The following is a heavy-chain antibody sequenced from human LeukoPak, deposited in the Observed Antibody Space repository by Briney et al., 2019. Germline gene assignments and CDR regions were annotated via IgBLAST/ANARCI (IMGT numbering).Heavy chain of an antibody. J-gene: IGHJ4*02. Sequence: GGSLRLSCAASGFTFSSYEMNWVRQAPGKGLEWVSYISSSGSTIYYADSVKGRFTISRDNSKNTLYLQMNSLRAEDTAVYYCAKGLRYFDYWGQGTLVTVSS. V-gene: IGHV3-48*03. CDR1: GFTFSSYE. CDR2: ISSSGSTI. D-gene: IGHD3-9*01. CDR3: AKGLRYFDY.